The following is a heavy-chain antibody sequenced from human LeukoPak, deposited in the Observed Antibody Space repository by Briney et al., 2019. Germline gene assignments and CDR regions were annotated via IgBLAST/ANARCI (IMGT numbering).Heavy chain of an antibody. CDR1: GGTFSTYA. CDR3: ARKVPNDSSGYYYRGQFDP. D-gene: IGHD3-22*01. CDR2: IIPIFGTA. V-gene: IGHV1-69*06. J-gene: IGHJ5*02. Sequence: ASVKVSCKASGGTFSTYAISWVRQAPGQGLEWMGGIIPIFGTANYAQKFQGRVTITADKSTSTAYMELSSLRSEDTAVYYCARKVPNDSSGYYYRGQFDPWGQGTLVTVSS.